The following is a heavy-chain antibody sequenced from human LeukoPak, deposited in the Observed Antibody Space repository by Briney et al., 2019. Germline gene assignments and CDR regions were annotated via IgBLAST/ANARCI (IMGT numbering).Heavy chain of an antibody. J-gene: IGHJ6*03. Sequence: GGSLRLSCAASGFTFTTYGFNWVRQAPGKGLEWVSSISFSGSYIYYADSVKGRFTISRDNAKNSLYLQMNSLRAEDTAVYYCEGRVVSCVCCYYYCMDVWGKGTTVTVSS. D-gene: IGHD2-8*01. CDR2: ISFSGSYI. V-gene: IGHV3-21*01. CDR3: EGRVVSCVCCYYYCMDV. CDR1: GFTFTTYG.